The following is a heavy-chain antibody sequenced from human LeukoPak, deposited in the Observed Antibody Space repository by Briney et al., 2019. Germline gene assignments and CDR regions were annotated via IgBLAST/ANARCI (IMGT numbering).Heavy chain of an antibody. J-gene: IGHJ4*02. Sequence: PGGSLRLSCAASGFTFSSYWMHWVRQAPGKGLVWVSRINTDGSSTSYADSVKGRFTISRDNAKNSLYLQMNSLRAEDTAVYYCATVDTEHYFDYWGQGTLVTVSS. CDR3: ATVDTEHYFDY. CDR2: INTDGSST. V-gene: IGHV3-74*01. CDR1: GFTFSSYW. D-gene: IGHD5-18*01.